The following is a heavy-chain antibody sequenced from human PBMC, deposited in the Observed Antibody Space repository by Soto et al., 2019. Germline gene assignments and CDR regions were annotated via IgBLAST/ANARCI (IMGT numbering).Heavy chain of an antibody. CDR1: GYTXTAYT. V-gene: IGHV1-3*01. J-gene: IGHJ3*02. CDR2: INVGSGNT. D-gene: IGHD1-1*01. CDR3: ARDTETLGPRANDALDI. Sequence: SXKVSCKASGYTXTAYTIHWVRQAPGQSLEWMGWINVGSGNTRYSQNFQGRVSITRDTSASTVYMELTGLKSEDTAMYYCARDTETLGPRANDALDIWGQGTMVTVSS.